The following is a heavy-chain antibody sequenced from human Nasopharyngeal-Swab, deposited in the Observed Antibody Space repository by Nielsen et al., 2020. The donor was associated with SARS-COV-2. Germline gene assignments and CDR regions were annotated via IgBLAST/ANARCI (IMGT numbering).Heavy chain of an antibody. J-gene: IGHJ4*02. CDR1: GFTFDDYA. V-gene: IGHV3-9*01. CDR2: ISWNSGDL. Sequence: SLKISCAASGFTFDDYAMHWVRQAPGKGLEWVSGISWNSGDLGYADSVKGRFIISRDNAKNSLYLQMNSLRTEDTAFYYCAKDGDHGDFTVGIDSWGQGTLVTVSS. CDR3: AKDGDHGDFTVGIDS. D-gene: IGHD4-17*01.